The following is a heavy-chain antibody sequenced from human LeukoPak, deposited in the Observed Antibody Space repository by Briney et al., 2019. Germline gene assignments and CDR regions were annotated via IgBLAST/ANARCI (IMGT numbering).Heavy chain of an antibody. Sequence: PSETLSLTCTVSGGSISSSSYYWGWIRQPPGKGLEWIGSIYYSGSTYYNPSLKSRVTISVDTSKDQFSLKLSSVTAADTAVYYCARSSRYCSGGSCYSGRGVFPDYWGQGTLVTVSS. CDR2: IYYSGST. CDR3: ARSSRYCSGGSCYSGRGVFPDY. V-gene: IGHV4-39*07. D-gene: IGHD2-15*01. CDR1: GGSISSSSYY. J-gene: IGHJ4*02.